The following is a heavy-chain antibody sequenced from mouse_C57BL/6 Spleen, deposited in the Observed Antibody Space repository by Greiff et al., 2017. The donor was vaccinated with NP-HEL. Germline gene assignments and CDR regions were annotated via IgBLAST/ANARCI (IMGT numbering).Heavy chain of an antibody. J-gene: IGHJ2*01. D-gene: IGHD1-1*01. CDR1: GYTFTSSW. V-gene: IGHV1-69*01. CDR2: IDPSDSYT. Sequence: QVQLQQPGAELVMPGASVKLSCKASGYTFTSSWMHWVKQRPGQGLEWIGEIDPSDSYTNYNQKFKGKSTLTVDKSSSTAYMQLSSLTSEDSAVYYCARRSYGSSYDYWGQGTTLTVSS. CDR3: ARRSYGSSYDY.